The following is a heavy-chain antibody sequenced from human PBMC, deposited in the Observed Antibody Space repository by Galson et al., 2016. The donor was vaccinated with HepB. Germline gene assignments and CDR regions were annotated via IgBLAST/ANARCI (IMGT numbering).Heavy chain of an antibody. Sequence: SLRLSCAASGFKFDDYAMHWVRQVPGKGLEWVSGITWTGRSTAYADSVKGRFTISRDNAKNSLYLQMDSLRPEDTALYYCTKPRTLVPGLFESWGQGTLVTVSS. V-gene: IGHV3-9*01. CDR2: ITWTGRST. J-gene: IGHJ4*02. CDR3: TKPRTLVPGLFES. CDR1: GFKFDDYA. D-gene: IGHD6-19*01.